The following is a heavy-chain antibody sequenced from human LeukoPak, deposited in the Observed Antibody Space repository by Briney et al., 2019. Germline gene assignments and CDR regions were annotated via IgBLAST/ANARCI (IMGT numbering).Heavy chain of an antibody. J-gene: IGHJ6*03. V-gene: IGHV3-30*02. D-gene: IGHD3-22*01. CDR1: GFTFSSYG. CDR2: IQYDGSNE. CDR3: ARVTDYYDSSGYYRVYYCYMDV. Sequence: GGSLRLSCAASGFTFSSYGMHWVRQAPGKGLEWVAYIQYDGSNEQYADSVKGRFSISRDSSKNILYLQMNSLRAEDTAVYYCARVTDYYDSSGYYRVYYCYMDVWGKGTTVTISS.